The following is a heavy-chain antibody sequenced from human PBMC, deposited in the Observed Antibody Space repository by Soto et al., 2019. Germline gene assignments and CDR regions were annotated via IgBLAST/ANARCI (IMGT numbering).Heavy chain of an antibody. V-gene: IGHV5-51*01. D-gene: IGHD6-19*01. J-gene: IGHJ6*02. CDR3: ARYSSGWYLNYYGMDV. Sequence: PGESLKISCKGSGYSFTSYWIGWVRQMPGKGLEWMGIVYPGDSDTRYSPSFQGQVTISADKSISTAYLQWSSLKAPDTAMYYCARYSSGWYLNYYGMDVWGQGTTVTVSS. CDR1: GYSFTSYW. CDR2: VYPGDSDT.